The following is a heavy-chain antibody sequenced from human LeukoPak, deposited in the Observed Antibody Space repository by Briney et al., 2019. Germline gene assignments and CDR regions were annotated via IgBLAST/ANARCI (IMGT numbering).Heavy chain of an antibody. Sequence: SETLSLTCAVYGGSFSGYYWSWIRQPPGEGLEWIGEINHSGSTNYNPSLKSRVTISVDTSKNQFSLKLSSVTAADTAVYYCARGRIYYYGSGSYQITLPFDYWGQGTLVTVSS. J-gene: IGHJ4*02. D-gene: IGHD3-10*01. V-gene: IGHV4-34*01. CDR3: ARGRIYYYGSGSYQITLPFDY. CDR2: INHSGST. CDR1: GGSFSGYY.